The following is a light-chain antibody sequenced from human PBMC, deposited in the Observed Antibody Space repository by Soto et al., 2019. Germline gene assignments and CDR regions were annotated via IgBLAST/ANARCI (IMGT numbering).Light chain of an antibody. CDR3: QQYDNWPPIT. CDR2: GAS. V-gene: IGKV3-15*01. CDR1: HDINTY. J-gene: IGKJ5*01. Sequence: TQSPSSLSASVGDRVTITCQECHDINTYLHWYQQKPGQAPRLLIYGASTRATGIPARFSGSGAGTEFTLTISSLQSDDFSVYYCQQYDNWPPITLGQGTRLEIK.